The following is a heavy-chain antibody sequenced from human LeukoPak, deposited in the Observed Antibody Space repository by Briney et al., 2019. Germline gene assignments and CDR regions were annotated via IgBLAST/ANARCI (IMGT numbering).Heavy chain of an antibody. CDR3: ARVSDTRGNWFDP. Sequence: ASVKVSCKASGYTFTSYDINWVRQATGQGLEWMGWMNPNSGNTAYAQKFQGRVTMTRDTSINTAYMELSSLRSEDTAVYYCARVSDTRGNWFDPWGQGTLVTVSS. V-gene: IGHV1-8*01. CDR2: MNPNSGNT. J-gene: IGHJ5*02. CDR1: GYTFTSYD.